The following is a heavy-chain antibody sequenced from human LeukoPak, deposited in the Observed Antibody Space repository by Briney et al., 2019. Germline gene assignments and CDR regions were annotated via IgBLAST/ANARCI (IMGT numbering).Heavy chain of an antibody. CDR1: GFTFSSYA. V-gene: IGHV3-23*01. CDR2: ISGRGGST. Sequence: GGSLRLSCAASGFTFSSYAMSWVRQAQGKGLGWGSAISGRGGSTYYADSVEGRVTISRDNSKNTRDLQMNSLRAEDTAVYYCAQSSGWNLYYFDYWGQGTLVTVSS. CDR3: AQSSGWNLYYFDY. D-gene: IGHD6-19*01. J-gene: IGHJ4*02.